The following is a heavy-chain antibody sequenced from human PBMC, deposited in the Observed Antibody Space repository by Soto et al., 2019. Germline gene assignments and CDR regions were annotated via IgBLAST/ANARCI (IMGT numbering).Heavy chain of an antibody. J-gene: IGHJ4*02. Sequence: ASVKVSCKASGYTFTSYAMHWVRQAPGQRLEWMGWHTAGNGNTKYSQKFQGRVTITRDTSASTAYMELSSLRSEDTAVYYCASESSGGSSHWGQGTLVTVSS. CDR1: GYTFTSYA. CDR2: HTAGNGNT. V-gene: IGHV1-3*01. D-gene: IGHD2-15*01. CDR3: ASESSGGSSH.